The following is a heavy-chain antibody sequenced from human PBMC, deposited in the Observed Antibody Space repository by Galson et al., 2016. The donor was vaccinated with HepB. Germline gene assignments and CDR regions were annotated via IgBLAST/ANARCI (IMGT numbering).Heavy chain of an antibody. CDR2: LYGIGTT. CDR1: GFSVTRNY. D-gene: IGHD2-2*01. J-gene: IGHJ6*04. V-gene: IGHV3-66*02. Sequence: SLRLSCAASGFSVTRNYMTWVRQAPGKGLEWVSVLYGIGTTYYADSVQGRFTLSRDDDQNTLFLQMDRLRPEDTATYFCARGFCGGTSCYGGFYCGMDVWGKGTRVIVSS. CDR3: ARGFCGGTSCYGGFYCGMDV.